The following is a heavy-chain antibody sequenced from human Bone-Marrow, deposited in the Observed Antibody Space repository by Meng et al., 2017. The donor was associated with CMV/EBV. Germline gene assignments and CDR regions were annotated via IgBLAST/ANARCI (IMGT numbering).Heavy chain of an antibody. CDR1: GFTFSGSA. CDR3: NLRFLDGYYYGMDV. V-gene: IGHV3-73*01. CDR2: IRSKANSYAT. Sequence: GESLKISCAASGFTFSGSAMHWVRQASGKGLEWVGRIRSKANSYATAYAASVKGRFTISRDDSKNTAYLQMNSLKTEDTAVYYCNLRFLDGYYYGMDVWGQGTTVTVSS. D-gene: IGHD3-3*01. J-gene: IGHJ6*02.